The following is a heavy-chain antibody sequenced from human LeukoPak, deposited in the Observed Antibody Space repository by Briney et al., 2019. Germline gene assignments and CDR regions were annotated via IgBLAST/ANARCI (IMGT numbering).Heavy chain of an antibody. CDR2: IYSGGST. CDR3: ARVPSSGWSFFDY. J-gene: IGHJ4*02. Sequence: GGSLRLSCAASGFTFDDYAMHWVRQAPGKGLEWVSVIYSGGSTYYADSVKGRFTISRDNSKNTLYLQMNSLRAEDTAVYYCARVPSSGWSFFDYWGQGTLVTVSS. V-gene: IGHV3-53*01. D-gene: IGHD6-19*01. CDR1: GFTFDDYA.